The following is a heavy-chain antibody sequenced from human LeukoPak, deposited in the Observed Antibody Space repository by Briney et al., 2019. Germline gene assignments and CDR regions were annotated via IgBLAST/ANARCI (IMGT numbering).Heavy chain of an antibody. CDR2: ISAYNGNT. V-gene: IGHV1-18*04. CDR1: GYTFTTHY. J-gene: IGHJ3*02. D-gene: IGHD3-22*01. Sequence: GASVKXSCXASGYTFTTHYIHWVRQAPGQGLEWMGWISAYNGNTNYAQKFQGRVTMTTDTSTSTAYMELRSLRSDDTAVYYCARDLYYYDSSGYGMTFDIWGQGTMVTVSS. CDR3: ARDLYYYDSSGYGMTFDI.